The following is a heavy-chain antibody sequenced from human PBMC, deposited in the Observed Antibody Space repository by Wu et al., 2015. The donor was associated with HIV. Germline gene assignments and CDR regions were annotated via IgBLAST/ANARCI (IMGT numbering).Heavy chain of an antibody. CDR3: ANEVELQHYFDY. Sequence: QVQLVQSGAEVKKPGASVKVSCKASGYTFTNHYMHWVRQAPGQGLEWMGIINPAGGTTNYAQKLHGRVTMTSDTSTNTVYMELRSLISDDTAIYYCANEVELQHYFDYVGPGNTVTVSS. V-gene: IGHV1-46*04. J-gene: IGHJ4*02. CDR2: INPAGGTT. D-gene: IGHD1-7*01. CDR1: GYTFTNHY.